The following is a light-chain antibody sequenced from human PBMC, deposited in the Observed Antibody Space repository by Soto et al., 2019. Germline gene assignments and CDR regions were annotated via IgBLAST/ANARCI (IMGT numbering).Light chain of an antibody. CDR3: SSYAGTYNVI. CDR1: SSDIGRYDL. J-gene: IGLJ2*01. V-gene: IGLV2-23*02. Sequence: QSVLAQPASVSGSPGQSITISCTGTSSDIGRYDLVAWYQQHPGEAPKLVIYEVTKRPSGISDRFSASKSGNTASLTISGLQAEDEADYHCSSYAGTYNVIFGGGTKLTVL. CDR2: EVT.